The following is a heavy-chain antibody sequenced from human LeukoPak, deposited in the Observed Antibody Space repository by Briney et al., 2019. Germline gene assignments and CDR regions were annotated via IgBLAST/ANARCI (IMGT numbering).Heavy chain of an antibody. CDR1: GYTFTSYY. CDR2: INPSGGST. CDR3: ATVRKWLGETRRFDP. J-gene: IGHJ5*02. V-gene: IGHV1-46*01. D-gene: IGHD6-19*01. Sequence: ASVKVSCKASGYTFTSYYMHWVRQAPGQGLEWMGIINPSGGSTSYAQKFQGRVTMTEDTSTDTAYMELSSLRSEDTAVYYCATVRKWLGETRRFDPWGQGTLVTVSS.